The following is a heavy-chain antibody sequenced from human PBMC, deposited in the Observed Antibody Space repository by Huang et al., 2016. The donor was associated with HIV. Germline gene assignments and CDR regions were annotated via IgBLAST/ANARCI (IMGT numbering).Heavy chain of an antibody. CDR2: IKIDGRTT. Sequence: EEHLVESGGGLVQPGGSRRLSCEASGFKFSNYWMQWVRQAPGKGLMWVSRIKIDGRTTDYADSVKGRFTISRDNAKNTLYLQMSSLTAEDTAIYYCARAGGFEIWGQGTVVTASS. J-gene: IGHJ3*02. CDR3: ARAGGFEI. V-gene: IGHV3-74*01. D-gene: IGHD2-15*01. CDR1: GFKFSNYW.